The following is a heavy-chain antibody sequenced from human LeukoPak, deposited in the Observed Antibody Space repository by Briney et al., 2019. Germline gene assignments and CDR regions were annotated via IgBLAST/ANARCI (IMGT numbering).Heavy chain of an antibody. Sequence: SETLSLTCAVYGGSFIGFHWNWIRQPPGKGLEWIGDINHSGSTNYNPSLTSRVTISVDTSKNQFSLKLSSVTAADTAVYYCARVDRARYYFDYWGQGTLVTVSS. D-gene: IGHD3-22*01. CDR1: GGSFIGFH. V-gene: IGHV4-34*01. CDR3: ARVDRARYYFDY. CDR2: INHSGST. J-gene: IGHJ4*02.